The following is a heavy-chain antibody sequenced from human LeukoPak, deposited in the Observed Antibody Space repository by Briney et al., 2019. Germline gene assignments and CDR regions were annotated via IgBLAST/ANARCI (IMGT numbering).Heavy chain of an antibody. CDR1: GFTFSSYG. CDR3: ANSEIQQIDY. J-gene: IGHJ4*02. D-gene: IGHD1-14*01. CDR2: IRYDGSNK. V-gene: IGHV3-30*02. Sequence: GGSLRLSCAASGFTFSSYGMHWVRQAPGKGLGWVAFIRYDGSNKYYVDSVKGRFTISRDNSKNTLYLQMNSLRAEDTAVYYCANSEIQQIDYWGQGTLVTVSS.